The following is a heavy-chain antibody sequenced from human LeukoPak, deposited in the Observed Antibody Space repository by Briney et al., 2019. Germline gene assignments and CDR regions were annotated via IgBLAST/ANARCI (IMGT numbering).Heavy chain of an antibody. D-gene: IGHD3-9*01. Sequence: ASVKVSCKASGGTFSSYAISWVRQAPGQGLEWMGGIIPIFGTANYAQKFQGRVTITADESTSTAYMELSSLRSEDTAVYYCARAGRYFGLFDYWGQGTLVTVSS. CDR3: ARAGRYFGLFDY. V-gene: IGHV1-69*13. CDR1: GGTFSSYA. CDR2: IIPIFGTA. J-gene: IGHJ4*02.